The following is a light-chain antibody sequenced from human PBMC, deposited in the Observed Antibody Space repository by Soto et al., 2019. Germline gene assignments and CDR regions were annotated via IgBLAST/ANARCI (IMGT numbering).Light chain of an antibody. V-gene: IGKV1-5*01. CDR2: DAS. CDR3: QQYHRYSWT. J-gene: IGKJ1*01. Sequence: DIPMTQSPSTLSASVGDRVTITCRASQSIINWLAWYQQKPGKAPKLLIYDASSLKSGVPSRFSGSGSGTEFTLTINSLQSDDFATYYCQQYHRYSWTFGQGTKVEIK. CDR1: QSIINW.